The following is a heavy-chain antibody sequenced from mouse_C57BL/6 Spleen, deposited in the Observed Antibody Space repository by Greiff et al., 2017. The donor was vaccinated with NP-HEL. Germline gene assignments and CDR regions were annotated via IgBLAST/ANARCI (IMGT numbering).Heavy chain of an antibody. Sequence: EVQGVESGGGLVQPKGSLKLSCAASGFSFNTYAMNWVRQAPGKGLEWVARIRSKSNNYATYYADSVKDRFTISRDDSESMLYLQMNNLKTEDTAMYYCVRHSISRAMDYWGQGTSVTVSS. CDR3: VRHSISRAMDY. CDR1: GFSFNTYA. V-gene: IGHV10-1*01. CDR2: IRSKSNNYAT. J-gene: IGHJ4*01.